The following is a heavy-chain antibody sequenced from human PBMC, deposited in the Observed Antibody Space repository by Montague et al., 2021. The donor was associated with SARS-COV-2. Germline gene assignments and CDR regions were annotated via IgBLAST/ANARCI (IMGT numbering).Heavy chain of an antibody. D-gene: IGHD3-10*01. CDR2: ICGSGSTA. CDR1: GFTFSSYA. J-gene: IGHJ4*02. Sequence: SLRLSCAASGFTFSSYAMRWVRQAPGKGLEWVSGICGSGSTAFYADSVKGRFTISRDHSSNTLYLQMNSLRAEDTAVYYCAKDIKEKLWFGDVFDYWGQGTLVTVSS. CDR3: AKDIKEKLWFGDVFDY. V-gene: IGHV3-23*01.